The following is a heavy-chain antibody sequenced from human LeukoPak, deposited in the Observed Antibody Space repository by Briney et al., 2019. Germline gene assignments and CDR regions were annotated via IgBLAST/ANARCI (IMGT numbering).Heavy chain of an antibody. V-gene: IGHV3-30*18. J-gene: IGHJ4*02. Sequence: GTSLRLSCAASGFTFSSYGMHWVRQAPGKGLEWVAVISYDGSNKFYADSVKGRFAISRDNSKNTLYLQMNSLRAEDTAVYYCAKAGYSSGWRNFDYWGQRTLVTVSA. CDR3: AKAGYSSGWRNFDY. D-gene: IGHD6-19*01. CDR2: ISYDGSNK. CDR1: GFTFSSYG.